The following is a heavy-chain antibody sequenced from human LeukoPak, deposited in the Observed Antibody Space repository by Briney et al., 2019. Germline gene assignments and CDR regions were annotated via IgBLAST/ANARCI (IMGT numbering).Heavy chain of an antibody. Sequence: GASVKVSCKASGYTFTSYYMHWVRQAPGQGLEWMGIINPSGGSTSYAQKFQGRVTMTRDTSTSTVYMELSSLRSEDTAVYYCARDDGSLRLMDVWGKGTTVTISS. V-gene: IGHV1-46*01. CDR3: ARDDGSLRLMDV. CDR2: INPSGGST. CDR1: GYTFTSYY. J-gene: IGHJ6*03. D-gene: IGHD5-12*01.